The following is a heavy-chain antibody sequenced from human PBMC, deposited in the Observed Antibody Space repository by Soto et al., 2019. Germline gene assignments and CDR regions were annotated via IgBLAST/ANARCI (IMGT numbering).Heavy chain of an antibody. CDR3: ARGQYSGGGGYFDY. J-gene: IGHJ4*02. CDR1: GFTFSSYE. CDR2: ISSSGITI. D-gene: IGHD6-19*01. V-gene: IGHV3-48*03. Sequence: EVQLVESGGGLVQPGGSLRLSCAASGFTFSSYEMNWVRQAPGKGLEWVSYISSSGITIYYADSVKGRFTISRDNAKNSLELQMNSLGAEDSAFYYCARGQYSGGGGYFDYWGQETLVTVSS.